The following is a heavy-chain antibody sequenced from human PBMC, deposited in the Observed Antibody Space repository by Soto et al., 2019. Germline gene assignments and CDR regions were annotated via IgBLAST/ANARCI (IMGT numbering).Heavy chain of an antibody. CDR3: ARVYGDYYGMDV. CDR1: GFTFSSYG. J-gene: IGHJ6*02. V-gene: IGHV3-33*01. Sequence: QVQLVGSGGGVVQPGRSLRLSCAASGFTFSSYGMHWVRQAPGKGLEWVAVIWYDGSNKYYADSVKGRFTISRDNSKNTLYLQMNSLRAEDTAVYYCARVYGDYYGMDVWGQGTTVTVSS. D-gene: IGHD4-17*01. CDR2: IWYDGSNK.